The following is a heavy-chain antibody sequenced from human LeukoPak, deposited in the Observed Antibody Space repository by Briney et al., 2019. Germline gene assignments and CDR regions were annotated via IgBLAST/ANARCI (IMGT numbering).Heavy chain of an antibody. D-gene: IGHD6-13*01. V-gene: IGHV1-18*01. CDR1: GYTFTSYG. CDR2: ISAYNGNT. J-gene: IGHJ6*02. Sequence: ASVKVSCKASGYTFTSYGISWVRQAPGQGLEWMGWISAYNGNTNYAQKLQGRVTMTTDTSTSTAYMELRSLRSDDTAVYYCARVCSSSCDYYYGMDVWGQGTTVTVSS. CDR3: ARVCSSSCDYYYGMDV.